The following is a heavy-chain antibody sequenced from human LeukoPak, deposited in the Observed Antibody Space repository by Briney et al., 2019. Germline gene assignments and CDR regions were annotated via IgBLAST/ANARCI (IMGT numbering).Heavy chain of an antibody. CDR3: ARFSSIAAAFDY. D-gene: IGHD6-13*01. CDR2: IYTSGST. J-gene: IGHJ4*02. CDR1: GGSISIYY. V-gene: IGHV4-4*07. Sequence: PSETLSLTCTVSGGSISIYYWSWIRQPAGKGLEWIGRIYTSGSTNYNPSLKSRVTMSVDTSKNRFSLKLSSVTAADTAVYYCARFSSIAAAFDYWGQGTLVTVSS.